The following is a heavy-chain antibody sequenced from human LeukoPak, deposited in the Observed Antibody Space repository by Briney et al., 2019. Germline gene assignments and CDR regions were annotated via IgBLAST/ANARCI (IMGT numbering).Heavy chain of an antibody. J-gene: IGHJ4*02. CDR3: ARDQEGFDY. V-gene: IGHV1-46*01. CDR1: GYTFTSNY. CDR2: IYPRDGST. Sequence: ASVKVSCKASGYTFTSNYIHWVRQAPGQGLEWMGMIYPRDGSTSYAQKFQGRVTVTRDTSSSTVHMELSGLRSEDTAVYYCARDQEGFDYWGQGILVTVSS.